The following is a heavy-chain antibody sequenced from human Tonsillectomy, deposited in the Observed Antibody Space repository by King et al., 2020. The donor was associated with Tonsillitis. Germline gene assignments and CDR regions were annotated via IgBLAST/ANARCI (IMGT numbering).Heavy chain of an antibody. CDR1: GFIFSNYG. J-gene: IGHJ4*02. CDR3: AKEADEAAAGTKLTDY. CDR2: ISYDGSNK. V-gene: IGHV3-30*18. D-gene: IGHD6-13*01. Sequence: QLVQSGGGVVQPGRSLRLSCAASGFIFSNYGFYWVRQAPGKGLEWVAIISYDGSNKYYADSVKGRFTISRDNSKNTLYLQMNSLRAEDTAVYYCAKEADEAAAGTKLTDYWGQGTLVTVSS.